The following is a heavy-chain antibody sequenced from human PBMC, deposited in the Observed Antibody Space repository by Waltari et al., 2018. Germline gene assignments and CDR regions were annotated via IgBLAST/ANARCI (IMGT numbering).Heavy chain of an antibody. D-gene: IGHD6-19*01. CDR1: GFTFSSYW. V-gene: IGHV3-7*01. J-gene: IGHJ4*02. CDR3: ARDQWLVRSPGSSFDY. Sequence: EVQLVESGGGLVQPGGSLRLSCAASGFTFSSYWMSWVRQAPGKGLEWVANIKQDGSEKDYVDSVKGRFTISRDNAKNSLYLQMNSLRAEDTAVYYCARDQWLVRSPGSSFDYWGQGTLVTVSS. CDR2: IKQDGSEK.